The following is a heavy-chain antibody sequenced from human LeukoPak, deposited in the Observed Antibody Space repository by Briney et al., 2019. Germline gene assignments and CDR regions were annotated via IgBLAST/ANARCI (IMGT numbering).Heavy chain of an antibody. CDR1: GYHFTSYW. J-gene: IGHJ6*03. Sequence: GGALKISCKGSGYHFTSYWIGWVRPMPGKGLEGVGIIYPGDSDTRYSPSFQGQVTISADKSISTTYLQWSSLKASDTAMYYCARLPNYDFWSGYYQHYYYMDVWGKGTTVTVSS. D-gene: IGHD3-3*01. V-gene: IGHV5-51*01. CDR3: ARLPNYDFWSGYYQHYYYMDV. CDR2: IYPGDSDT.